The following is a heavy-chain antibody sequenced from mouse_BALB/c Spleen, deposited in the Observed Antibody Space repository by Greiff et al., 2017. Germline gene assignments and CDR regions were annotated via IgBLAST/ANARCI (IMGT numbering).Heavy chain of an antibody. CDR3: ARDGNFDY. CDR2: INPSSGYT. J-gene: IGHJ2*01. V-gene: IGHV1-4*01. D-gene: IGHD2-1*01. CDR1: GYTFTSYT. Sequence: VQLVESGAELARPGASVKMSCKASGYTFTSYTMHWVKQRPGQGLEWIGYINPSSGYTNYNQKFKDKATLTADKSSSTAYMQLSSLTSEDSAVYYCARDGNFDYWGQGTTLTVSS.